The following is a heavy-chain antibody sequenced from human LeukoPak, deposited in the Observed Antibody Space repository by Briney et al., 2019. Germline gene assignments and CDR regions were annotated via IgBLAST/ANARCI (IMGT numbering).Heavy chain of an antibody. J-gene: IGHJ3*02. V-gene: IGHV4-4*07. CDR1: GGPITNSY. CDR3: ARILYRDI. Sequence: PSETLSLTCTVSGGPITNSYWSWIRHSAGTGMEWIGRIHATGSTNYNPSLTSRVSISLDMPTKQFSLTLSAVTAADTATYYCARILYRDIWGQGTLVTVSP. D-gene: IGHD1-26*01. CDR2: IHATGST.